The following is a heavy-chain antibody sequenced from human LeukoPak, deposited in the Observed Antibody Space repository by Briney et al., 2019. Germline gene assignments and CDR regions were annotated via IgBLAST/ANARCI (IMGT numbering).Heavy chain of an antibody. Sequence: GGSLRLSCAASGITFSSYAMSWVRQAPGKGPEWVSGISGSGGSTYYADSVKGRFTISRDNSKNTLYLQMNSLRAEDTAVYYCTAQWLVLGAYDMWGQGTMVTVSS. D-gene: IGHD6-19*01. J-gene: IGHJ3*02. V-gene: IGHV3-23*01. CDR1: GITFSSYA. CDR3: TAQWLVLGAYDM. CDR2: ISGSGGST.